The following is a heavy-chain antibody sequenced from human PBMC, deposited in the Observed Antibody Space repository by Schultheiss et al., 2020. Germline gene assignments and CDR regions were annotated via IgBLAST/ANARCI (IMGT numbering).Heavy chain of an antibody. D-gene: IGHD6-13*01. Sequence: GSLRLSCAVYGGSFSGYYWSWIRQPPGKGLEWIGEINHSGSTNYNPSLKSRVTISVDTSKNQFSLKLSSVTAADTAVYYCARLMAAAGYDWGQGTLVTVSS. CDR1: GGSFSGYY. CDR2: INHSGST. V-gene: IGHV4-34*01. CDR3: ARLMAAAGYD. J-gene: IGHJ4*02.